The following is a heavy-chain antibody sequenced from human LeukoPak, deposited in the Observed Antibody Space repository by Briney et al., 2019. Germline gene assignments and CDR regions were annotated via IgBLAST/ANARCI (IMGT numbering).Heavy chain of an antibody. Sequence: ASVKVSCKASGYTFTSYGISWVRQAPGQGLEWMGWISAYNGNTNYAQKLQGRVTMTTDTTTSTAYMELRSLRSDDTAVYYCARDRVVDYGSGSPYYFDYWGQGTLVTVSS. V-gene: IGHV1-18*01. CDR3: ARDRVVDYGSGSPYYFDY. J-gene: IGHJ4*02. D-gene: IGHD3-10*01. CDR1: GYTFTSYG. CDR2: ISAYNGNT.